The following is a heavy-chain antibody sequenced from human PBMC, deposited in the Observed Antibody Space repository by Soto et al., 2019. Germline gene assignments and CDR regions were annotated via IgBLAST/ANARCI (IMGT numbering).Heavy chain of an antibody. Sequence: GSLRLSCAASGFTFSSYGMHWVRQAPGKGLEWVAVISYDGSNKYYADSVKGRFTISRDNSKNTLYLQMNSLRAEDTAVYYCARGPITTNPRFDPWGQGTLVTVSS. V-gene: IGHV3-30*03. J-gene: IGHJ5*02. D-gene: IGHD3-22*01. CDR1: GFTFSSYG. CDR3: ARGPITTNPRFDP. CDR2: ISYDGSNK.